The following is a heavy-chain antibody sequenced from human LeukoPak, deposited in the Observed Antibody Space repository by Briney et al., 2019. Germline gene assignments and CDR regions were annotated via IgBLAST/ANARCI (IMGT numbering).Heavy chain of an antibody. CDR2: IYTSGST. J-gene: IGHJ4*02. V-gene: IGHV4-4*07. D-gene: IGHD5-18*01. CDR3: ASRGYSYGTLYYFDY. CDR1: GGSISSYY. Sequence: SETLSLTCTVSGGSISSYYWSWIRQPAGKGLEWIGRIYTSGSTNYNPSLKSRVTMSVDTSKNQFSLKLSSVTAADTAVYYCASRGYSYGTLYYFDYWGQGTLVNVSS.